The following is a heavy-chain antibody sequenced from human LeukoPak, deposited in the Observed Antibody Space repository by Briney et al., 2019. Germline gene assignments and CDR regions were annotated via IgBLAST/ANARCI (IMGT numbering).Heavy chain of an antibody. CDR1: GFTFRRHN. CDR2: ISYNGDST. V-gene: IGHV3-64*04. CDR3: ARGPTMVRSHYGMDV. Sequence: PGGSLRLSCSGSGFTFRRHNMHWVRQAPGKGLEYVSAISYNGDSTYYVDSVKGRFTISRDNSKNTLYLQMNSLRAEDTAVYYCARGPTMVRSHYGMDVWGQGTTVTVSS. J-gene: IGHJ6*02. D-gene: IGHD3-10*01.